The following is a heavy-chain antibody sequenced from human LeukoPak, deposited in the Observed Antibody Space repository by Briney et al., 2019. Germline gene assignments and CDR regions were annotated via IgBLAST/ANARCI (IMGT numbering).Heavy chain of an antibody. D-gene: IGHD1-7*01. J-gene: IGHJ5*02. CDR1: VGTLSSYA. Sequence: SVKVSCKASVGTLSSYAISWVRQAPGQGLEWMGRIIPIFGTANYVQKFQGRVTITTDESTSTAYMELSSLRSEDTAVYYCASRYNWNYDWFDPWGQGTLVTVSS. CDR3: ASRYNWNYDWFDP. CDR2: IIPIFGTA. V-gene: IGHV1-69*05.